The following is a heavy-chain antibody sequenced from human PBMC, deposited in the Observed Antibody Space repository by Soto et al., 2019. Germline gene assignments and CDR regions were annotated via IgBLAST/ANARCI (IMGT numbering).Heavy chain of an antibody. CDR2: LTPGGETT. V-gene: IGHV3-23*01. J-gene: IGHJ4*02. D-gene: IGHD3-22*01. CDR3: ARDYYYDSSGYGY. CDR1: GFTFSSWA. Sequence: GGSLRLSCAASGFTFSSWAMTWVRQAPGAGLECVSALTPGGETTYYIASVRGRFTSSRDNARDTLYLQMNSLRAEDTAVYYCARDYYYDSSGYGYWRQGTLVTVS.